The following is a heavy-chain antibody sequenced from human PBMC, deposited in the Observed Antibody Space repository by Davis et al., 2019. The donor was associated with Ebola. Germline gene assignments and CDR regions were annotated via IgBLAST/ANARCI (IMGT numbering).Heavy chain of an antibody. CDR1: GYSFNNHW. CDR2: IYPGDSDT. CDR3: ARCDRYYYYGMDV. J-gene: IGHJ6*02. Sequence: GGSLRLSCKASGYSFNNHWIGWVRQMPGKGLEWMGIIYPGDSDTRYSPSFQGQVTISADKSISTAYLQWSSLKASDTAMYYCARCDRYYYYGMDVWGQGTTVTVSS. V-gene: IGHV5-51*01. D-gene: IGHD2-21*01.